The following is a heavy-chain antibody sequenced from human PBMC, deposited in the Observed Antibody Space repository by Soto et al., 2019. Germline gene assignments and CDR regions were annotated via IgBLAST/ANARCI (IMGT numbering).Heavy chain of an antibody. CDR1: GYTFTSYG. CDR3: ARDSRRHYDFWSGYLMDV. Sequence: ASVKVSCKASGYTFTSYGISWARQAPGQGLEWMGWISAYNGNTNYAQKLQGRVTMTTDTSTSTAYMELRSLRSDDTAVYYCARDSRRHYDFWSGYLMDVWGQGTTVTVSS. D-gene: IGHD3-3*01. J-gene: IGHJ6*02. CDR2: ISAYNGNT. V-gene: IGHV1-18*04.